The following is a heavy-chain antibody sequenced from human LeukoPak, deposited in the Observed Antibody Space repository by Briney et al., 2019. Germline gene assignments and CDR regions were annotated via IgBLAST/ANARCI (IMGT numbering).Heavy chain of an antibody. D-gene: IGHD2-15*01. J-gene: IGHJ4*02. CDR1: GFTFSDYA. CDR3: VRTDCSGGSCYPNFDY. V-gene: IGHV3-30*04. CDR2: ISYDGSNK. Sequence: PGGSLRLSCTASGFTFSDYAIHWVRQAPGKGLEGVAVISYDGSNKYYTDFVQGRFTISRDNSKNTLYLQMNSLRTEDTALYYCVRTDCSGGSCYPNFDYWGQGTLVTVSS.